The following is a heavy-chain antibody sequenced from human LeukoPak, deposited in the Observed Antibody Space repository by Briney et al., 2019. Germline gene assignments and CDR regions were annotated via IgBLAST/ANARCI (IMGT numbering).Heavy chain of an antibody. CDR1: GGSVSSGSYY. J-gene: IGHJ6*02. CDR3: ARVDIVATDYYGMDV. D-gene: IGHD5-12*01. CDR2: IYYSGST. V-gene: IGHV4-61*01. Sequence: SETLSLTGTVSGGSVSSGSYYWSWIRQPPGKGLEWIGYIYYSGSTNYNPSLKSRVTISVDTSKNQFSLKLSSVTAADTAVYYCARVDIVATDYYGMDVWGQGTTVTVSS.